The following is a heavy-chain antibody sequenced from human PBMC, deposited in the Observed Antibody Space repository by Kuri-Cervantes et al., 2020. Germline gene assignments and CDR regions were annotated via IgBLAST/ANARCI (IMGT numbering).Heavy chain of an antibody. Sequence: ASVKVSCKASGYTFTSYGISWVRQAPGQGLEWMGWINPNSGGTNYAQKFQGWVTMTRDTSISTAYMELSRLRSDDTAVYYCARAQGGIFFPYYGMDVWGQGTTVTVSS. D-gene: IGHD3-9*01. J-gene: IGHJ6*02. V-gene: IGHV1-2*04. CDR2: INPNSGGT. CDR1: GYTFTSYG. CDR3: ARAQGGIFFPYYGMDV.